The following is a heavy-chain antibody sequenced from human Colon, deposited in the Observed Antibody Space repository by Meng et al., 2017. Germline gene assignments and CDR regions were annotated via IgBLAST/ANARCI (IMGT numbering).Heavy chain of an antibody. J-gene: IGHJ4*02. V-gene: IGHV3-23*01. D-gene: IGHD2/OR15-2a*01. CDR2: ISASGATT. CDR3: GTDIYD. CDR1: GFTFSSYA. Sequence: VQLLESGGGLVQPGGSLRLSCAASGFTFSSYAMSWVRQAPGKGLEWVSSISASGATTYYADSVKGRFTISRDDSKSTLYLQMNSLKIEDTAMYYCGTDIYDWGQGTLVTVSS.